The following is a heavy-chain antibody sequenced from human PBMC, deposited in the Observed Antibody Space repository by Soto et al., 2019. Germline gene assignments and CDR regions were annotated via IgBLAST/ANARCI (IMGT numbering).Heavy chain of an antibody. D-gene: IGHD5-18*01. Sequence: EVQLVESGGGLVQPGGSLRLSCAASGYSSSTYWRSWVRQAPGKGLEWVANVKQDGREEYYVDSVKGRFTISRDNAKNSLYLQMNSLRAKGTAVYYCAALDTAMVKTAGYWGQGTLVTVSS. J-gene: IGHJ4*02. V-gene: IGHV3-7*01. CDR3: AALDTAMVKTAGY. CDR2: VKQDGREE. CDR1: GYSSSTYW.